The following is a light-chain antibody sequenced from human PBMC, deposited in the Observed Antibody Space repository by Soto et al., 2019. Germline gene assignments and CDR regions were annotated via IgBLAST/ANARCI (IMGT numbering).Light chain of an antibody. J-gene: IGKJ5*01. CDR3: QQRHMWPIT. CDR1: QSFRGR. CDR2: DAY. Sequence: EVVLTQSPVTLSLSPGERATLSCRASQSFRGRLAWYQQKPGQTHRLLIYDAYNRATGIPPRFSGSGSGTDFTLTISSLEPEDSAVYYCQQRHMWPITFGQGTRLEIK. V-gene: IGKV3-11*01.